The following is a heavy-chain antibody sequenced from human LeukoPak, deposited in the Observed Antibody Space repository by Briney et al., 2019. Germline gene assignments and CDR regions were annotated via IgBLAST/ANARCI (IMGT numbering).Heavy chain of an antibody. CDR1: GFTFSTYA. D-gene: IGHD3-10*01. CDR3: ARGANYYGSGSYYNEPMNY. CDR2: ISSNGGST. Sequence: GGSLRLSCAASGFTFSTYAMHWVRQAPGKALEYVSAISSNGGSTYYADSVKGRFTISRDNSKNTLSLQMGSLRAEDMAVYYCARGANYYGSGSYYNEPMNYWGQGTLVTVSS. V-gene: IGHV3-64*02. J-gene: IGHJ4*02.